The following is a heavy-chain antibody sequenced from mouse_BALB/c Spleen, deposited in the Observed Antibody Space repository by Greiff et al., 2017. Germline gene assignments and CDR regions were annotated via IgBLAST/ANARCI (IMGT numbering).Heavy chain of an antibody. CDR1: GFTFSSFG. D-gene: IGHD2-14*01. V-gene: IGHV5-17*02. CDR3: ARWRYDEAMDY. CDR2: ISSGSSTI. J-gene: IGHJ4*01. Sequence: EVKLVESGGGLVQPGGSRKLSCAASGFTFSSFGMHWVRQAPEKGLEWVAYISSGSSTIYYADTVKGRFTISRDNPKNTLFLQMTSLRSEDTAMYYCARWRYDEAMDYWGQGTSVTVSS.